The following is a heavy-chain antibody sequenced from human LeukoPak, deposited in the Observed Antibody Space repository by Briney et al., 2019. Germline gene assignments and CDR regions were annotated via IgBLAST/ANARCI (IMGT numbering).Heavy chain of an antibody. CDR3: AKGNFRRYFDH. V-gene: IGHV3-23*01. Sequence: PGRSLRLSCAASGLSFSSYAMHWVRQAPGKGLEWVSTISGSGGSTDYADSVKGRFTISRDNSKNTLYLQMNSLRAEDTAVYYCAKGNFRRYFDHWGEGTLLTVSS. D-gene: IGHD2/OR15-2a*01. J-gene: IGHJ4*02. CDR1: GLSFSSYA. CDR2: ISGSGGST.